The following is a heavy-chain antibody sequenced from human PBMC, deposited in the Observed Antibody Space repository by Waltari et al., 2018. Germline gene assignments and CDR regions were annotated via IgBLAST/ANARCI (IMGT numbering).Heavy chain of an antibody. CDR1: GGSFSGYY. J-gene: IGHJ5*02. D-gene: IGHD2-15*01. CDR3: ARGRYCSGGSCYSNWFDP. V-gene: IGHV4-34*01. CDR2: INHSGST. Sequence: QVQLQQWGAGLLKPSETLSLTCAVYGGSFSGYYWSWIRQPPGKGLEWIGEINHSGSTNYNPSLKSRVTISVDTSKNQFSLKLSSVTAADTAVYYCARGRYCSGGSCYSNWFDPWGQGTLVTVSS.